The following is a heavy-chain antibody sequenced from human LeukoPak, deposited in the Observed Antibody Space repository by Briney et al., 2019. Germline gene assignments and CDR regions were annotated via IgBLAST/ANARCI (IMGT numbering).Heavy chain of an antibody. J-gene: IGHJ1*01. V-gene: IGHV1-8*01. D-gene: IGHD2-15*01. CDR2: MNHNSRNT. CDR3: ARGPPPYCSGDSCYSFLYFHH. Sequence: ASVKLSCKASGYTFTSYDNNCLRQATGQPLEWMGWMNHNSRNTGYAQKFQYRVTMTRDTSISTAYLELTTLRSDDTAVYYCARGPPPYCSGDSCYSFLYFHHWGQGTLVTVSS. CDR1: GYTFTSYD.